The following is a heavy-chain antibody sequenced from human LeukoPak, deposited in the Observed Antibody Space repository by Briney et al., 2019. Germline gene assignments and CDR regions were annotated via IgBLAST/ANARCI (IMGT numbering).Heavy chain of an antibody. CDR1: GFTFTNYW. J-gene: IGHJ4*02. CDR2: INEDGGEK. V-gene: IGHV3-7*01. Sequence: GGSLRLSCAASGFTFTNYWMSWVRQAPGKGLEWVANINEDGGEKYYVDSVKGRFTISRDNAKNSVYLQMNTLTAEDTAVYYCAISRDAPMGTGGQGTLVTVSS. CDR3: AISRDAPMGT. D-gene: IGHD5-18*01.